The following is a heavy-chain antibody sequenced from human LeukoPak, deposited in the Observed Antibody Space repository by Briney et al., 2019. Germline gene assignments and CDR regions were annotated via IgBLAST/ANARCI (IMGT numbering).Heavy chain of an antibody. CDR1: GFSFSTFE. CDR2: ISSRLTTK. J-gene: IGHJ4*02. V-gene: IGHV3-48*03. CDR3: ARVGCSSTSCYAGAFDY. Sequence: PGGSLRLSCVASGFSFSTFEMNWVRQAPGKGLEWVAHISSRLTTKYYADSVKGRFTISRDNAKNSLYLQMNSLRAEDTAVYYCARVGCSSTSCYAGAFDYWGQGTLVTVSS. D-gene: IGHD2-2*01.